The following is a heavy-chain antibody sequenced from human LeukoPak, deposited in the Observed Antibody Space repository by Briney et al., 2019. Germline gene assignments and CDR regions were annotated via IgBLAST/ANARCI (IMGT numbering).Heavy chain of an antibody. CDR1: GFTLSSYW. CDR3: ARDLFGSSSTEPFDP. CDR2: IKEDGSKK. J-gene: IGHJ5*02. V-gene: IGHV3-7*01. D-gene: IGHD2-2*01. Sequence: GGSLRLSCGASGFTLSSYWMTWVRQAPGKGLEWVANIKEDGSKKYYVESVRGRFTISRDNAKNSLYLQMSSLRAEDTAVYYCARDLFGSSSTEPFDPWGQGTLVTVSS.